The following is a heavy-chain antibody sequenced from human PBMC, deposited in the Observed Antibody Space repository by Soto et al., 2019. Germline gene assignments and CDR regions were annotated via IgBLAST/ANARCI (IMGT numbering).Heavy chain of an antibody. J-gene: IGHJ5*02. Sequence: EVQLVESGGGLVQPGGSLRLSCAASGFTFSSYWMSWVRQAPGKGLEWVANIKQDGSEKYYVDSVKGRFTISRDNAKNSLYLQMNSLRAEDTAVYYCAREAGGGYCSSTSCGEFDPWGQGTLVTVSS. V-gene: IGHV3-7*03. CDR2: IKQDGSEK. CDR1: GFTFSSYW. CDR3: AREAGGGYCSSTSCGEFDP. D-gene: IGHD2-2*01.